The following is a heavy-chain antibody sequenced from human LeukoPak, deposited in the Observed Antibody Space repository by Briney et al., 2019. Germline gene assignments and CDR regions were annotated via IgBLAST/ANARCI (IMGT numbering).Heavy chain of an antibody. J-gene: IGHJ4*02. D-gene: IGHD2-21*02. Sequence: SETLSLTCAVSGGSISSGGYSWSWIRQSPGKGLEWIGEINHSGSTNYNPSLKSRVTISVDTSKNQFSLKLSSVTAADTAVYYCARHDSVVVTYYFDYWGQGTLVTVSS. CDR2: INHSGST. CDR1: GGSISSGGYS. V-gene: IGHV4-30-2*06. CDR3: ARHDSVVVTYYFDY.